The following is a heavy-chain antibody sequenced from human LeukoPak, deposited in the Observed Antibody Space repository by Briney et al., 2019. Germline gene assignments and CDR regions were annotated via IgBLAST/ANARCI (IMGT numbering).Heavy chain of an antibody. CDR3: ARDSGRRGEFDY. D-gene: IGHD3-16*01. CDR1: GFTFSDYH. J-gene: IGHJ4*02. Sequence: GGSLRLSCAASGFTFSDYHMSWVRQAPGKGLEWVSFISSSDSTIYYADSVKGRFTISRDNAKNSLYLQMNSLRAEDTALYYCARDSGRRGEFDYWGQGTLVTVSS. V-gene: IGHV3-11*01. CDR2: ISSSDSTI.